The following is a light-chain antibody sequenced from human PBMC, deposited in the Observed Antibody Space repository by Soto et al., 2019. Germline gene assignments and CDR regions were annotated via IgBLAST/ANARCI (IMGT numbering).Light chain of an antibody. J-gene: IGKJ2*01. CDR1: QRIGRW. Sequence: DIQMTQSPSTLSASVGDSVTITCRASQRIGRWLAWYQQKPGKAPKLLIYDASTLQSWVPSRFSGSGSGTEFTLNITSLQADDFATYCCQQYHHYSSNPLGRGTKLEI. CDR3: QQYHHYSSNP. V-gene: IGKV1-5*01. CDR2: DAS.